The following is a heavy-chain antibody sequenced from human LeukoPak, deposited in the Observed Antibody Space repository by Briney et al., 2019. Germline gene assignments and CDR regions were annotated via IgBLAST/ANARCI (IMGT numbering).Heavy chain of an antibody. J-gene: IGHJ6*02. CDR2: MNPNSGNT. D-gene: IGHD2-2*01. V-gene: IGHV1-8*01. Sequence: ASVKVSCKASGYTFTSYDINWVRQAAGQGLEWMGWMNPNSGNTGYAQKFQGRVTMTRNTSISTAYMELSSLRSEDTAVYYCARGPSAIVVVPAAPASTLYYYYYGMDVWGQGTTVTVSS. CDR3: ARGPSAIVVVPAAPASTLYYYYYGMDV. CDR1: GYTFTSYD.